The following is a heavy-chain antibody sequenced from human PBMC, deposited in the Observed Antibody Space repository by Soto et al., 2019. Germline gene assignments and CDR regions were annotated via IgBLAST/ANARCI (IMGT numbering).Heavy chain of an antibody. D-gene: IGHD5-18*01. Sequence: GESLKISCKGSGYSFTSYWIGWVRQMPGKGLEWMGIIYPGDSDTRYSPSFQGQVTISADKSISTAYLQWSSLKASDTAMYYCAGHVDSYGYDYYYGLDVWGQGTTVTVSS. CDR3: AGHVDSYGYDYYYGLDV. CDR2: IYPGDSDT. V-gene: IGHV5-51*01. CDR1: GYSFTSYW. J-gene: IGHJ6*02.